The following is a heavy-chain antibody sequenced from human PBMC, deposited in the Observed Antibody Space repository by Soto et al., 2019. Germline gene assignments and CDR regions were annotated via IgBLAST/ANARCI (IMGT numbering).Heavy chain of an antibody. J-gene: IGHJ4*02. V-gene: IGHV4-30-4*01. CDR1: GGSISSGNNY. CDR2: IYYSGST. D-gene: IGHD5-18*01. Sequence: PSETLSLTCTVSGGSISSGNNYWSWIRQPPGKGLEWIGYIYYSGSTYYNPSLKSRVIILEDTSKNQFSLRVSSVTAADTAVYYCARVGVGYSYGYLDYWGQGMLVTVSS. CDR3: ARVGVGYSYGYLDY.